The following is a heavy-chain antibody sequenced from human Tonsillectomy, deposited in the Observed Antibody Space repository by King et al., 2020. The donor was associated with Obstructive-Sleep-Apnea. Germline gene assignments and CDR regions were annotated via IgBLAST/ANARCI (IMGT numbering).Heavy chain of an antibody. CDR2: ITKSSSGT. CDR1: GFAFNKHA. V-gene: IGHV3-23*04. Sequence: VQLVESGGGLVQPGGSLRLSCTVSGFAFNKHAMTWVRQAPGKGLEWVSSITKSSSGTYYADSVKGRFTISRDNSKNTVYLQMNSLRAEDTARYYCAKELYGDYFFDFWGQGTLVTVSS. CDR3: AKELYGDYFFDF. D-gene: IGHD4-17*01. J-gene: IGHJ4*02.